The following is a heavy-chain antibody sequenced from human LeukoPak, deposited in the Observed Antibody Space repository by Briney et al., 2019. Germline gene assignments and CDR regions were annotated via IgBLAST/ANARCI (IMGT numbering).Heavy chain of an antibody. CDR2: IYYGGST. CDR3: ARGPRLGHFDY. CDR1: GGSISSYY. J-gene: IGHJ4*02. Sequence: SETLSLTCTVSGGSISSYYWSWIRQPPGKGLEWIGYIYYGGSTNYNPSLKSRVTISVDTSKNQFSLKLSSVTAADTAVYYCARGPRLGHFDYWGQGTLVTVSS. V-gene: IGHV4-59*01. D-gene: IGHD3-9*01.